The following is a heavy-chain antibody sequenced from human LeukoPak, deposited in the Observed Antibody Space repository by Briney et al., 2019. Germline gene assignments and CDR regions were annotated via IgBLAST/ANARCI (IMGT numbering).Heavy chain of an antibody. D-gene: IGHD3-10*01. CDR2: ICGSSSTI. V-gene: IGHV3-48*02. J-gene: IGHJ4*02. CDR3: ARDGLWFGEPLDY. CDR1: GFTFSSFW. Sequence: PGGSLRLSCAASGFTFSSFWMSWVRQAPGKGLEWISYICGSSSTIYFADSLKGRFTISRDNAKNSLFLQMNSLRDEDTAVYYCARDGLWFGEPLDYWGQGTLVTVSS.